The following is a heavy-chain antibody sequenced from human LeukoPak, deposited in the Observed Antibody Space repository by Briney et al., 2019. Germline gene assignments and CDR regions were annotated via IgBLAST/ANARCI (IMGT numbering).Heavy chain of an antibody. Sequence: GGSLRLSCAASGFTFSSYAMSWVRQAPGKGLEWVSAISGSGGSTYYADSVKGRFTISRDNSKNTLYLQMNSLRAEDTAVYYCAKGGLGATMAPACYFDYWGQGTLVTVSS. CDR1: GFTFSSYA. CDR2: ISGSGGST. D-gene: IGHD1-26*01. V-gene: IGHV3-23*01. CDR3: AKGGLGATMAPACYFDY. J-gene: IGHJ4*02.